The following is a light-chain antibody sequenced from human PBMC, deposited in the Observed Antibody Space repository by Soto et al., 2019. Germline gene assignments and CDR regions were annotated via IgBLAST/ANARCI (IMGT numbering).Light chain of an antibody. Sequence: EIVLTQSPATLSLSPGERATLSCRASQSVSSYLAWYQQKPGQAPRLLIYDASNRATGIPARFSGSGSGTDFTLTIRILEPADFAVYYCQQRSNWPLTFGGGTKVEIK. CDR2: DAS. V-gene: IGKV3-11*01. CDR1: QSVSSY. J-gene: IGKJ4*01. CDR3: QQRSNWPLT.